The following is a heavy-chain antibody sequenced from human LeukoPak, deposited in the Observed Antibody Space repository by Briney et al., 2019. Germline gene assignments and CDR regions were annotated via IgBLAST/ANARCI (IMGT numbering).Heavy chain of an antibody. Sequence: GGSLRLSCAASGFTFSSYGMHWVRQAPGKGLEWVAFIRYDGSNKYYADSVKGRFTISRDNSKNTLYLQVNSLRAEDTAVYYCAKNSGYRGLELRVAFDIWGQGTMVTVSS. CDR1: GFTFSSYG. CDR3: AKNSGYRGLELRVAFDI. V-gene: IGHV3-30*02. CDR2: IRYDGSNK. D-gene: IGHD1-7*01. J-gene: IGHJ3*02.